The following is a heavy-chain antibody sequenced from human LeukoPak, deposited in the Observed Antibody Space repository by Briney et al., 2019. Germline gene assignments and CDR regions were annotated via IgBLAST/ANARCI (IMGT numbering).Heavy chain of an antibody. J-gene: IGHJ3*02. V-gene: IGHV1-2*02. CDR3: ARDSILYQNSTFPDI. Sequence: ASVKVSCKASGYTFTGYYMHWVRQAPGQGLEWMGWINPNSGGTNYAQKFQGRVTMTRDTSISTAYMELSRLRSDDTAVYYCARDSILYQNSTFPDIWGQGTMVTVSS. CDR1: GYTFTGYY. D-gene: IGHD2-8*01. CDR2: INPNSGGT.